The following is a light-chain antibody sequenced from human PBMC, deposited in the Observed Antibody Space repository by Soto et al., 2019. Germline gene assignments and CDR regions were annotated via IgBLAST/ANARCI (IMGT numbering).Light chain of an antibody. CDR3: QVRDSSSDHYV. J-gene: IGLJ1*01. CDR2: DDS. V-gene: IGLV3-21*02. Sequence: SYELTQPPSVSVAPGQTARITCGGNNIETKSVYWYQQKTGQAPVLVVYDDSDRPSGIPERFSGSNSGNTATLTISRVEAGDEADYYCQVRDSSSDHYVFGSGTKLTVL. CDR1: NIETKS.